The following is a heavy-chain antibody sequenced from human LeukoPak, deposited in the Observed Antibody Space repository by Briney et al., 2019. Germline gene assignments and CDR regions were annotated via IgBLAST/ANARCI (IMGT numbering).Heavy chain of an antibody. CDR2: IF. CDR3: ARIAGTWYGGR. CDR1: GHSFINYW. J-gene: IGHJ4*02. D-gene: IGHD6-13*01. Sequence: GESLKISCKGPGHSFINYWIAWVRQMPGKGLEWIGIIFSPSFQGQVTISADMSIDTAYLQWSSLRASDTAMYYCARIAGTWYGGRWGQGTLVFVSS. V-gene: IGHV5-51*01.